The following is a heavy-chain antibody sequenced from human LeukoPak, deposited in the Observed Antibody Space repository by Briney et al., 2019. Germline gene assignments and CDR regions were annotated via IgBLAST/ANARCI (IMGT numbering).Heavy chain of an antibody. CDR1: GGSISGYY. J-gene: IGHJ4*02. V-gene: IGHV4-4*07. CDR2: IYTSGST. Sequence: PSETLSLTCTVSGGSISGYYWSWIRQPAGNGLEWIGRIYTSGSTHYNSSLKGRVTMSVDTSKNQFSLKVRSVTAADTAVYYCARENDSSGYSGYHFDYWGQGTLVTVSS. CDR3: ARENDSSGYSGYHFDY. D-gene: IGHD3-22*01.